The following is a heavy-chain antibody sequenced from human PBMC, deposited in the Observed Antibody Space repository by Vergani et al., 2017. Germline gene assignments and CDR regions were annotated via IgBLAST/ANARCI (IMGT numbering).Heavy chain of an antibody. Sequence: QVQLQESGPGLVKPSQTLSLNCTVSGGSMSSGSYYRSWIRQPAGKGLEWIGRSSTSGSTNYIPSLKTRVTISIDTSKNQFSLKLCSVTATDTAVYYCARDPEVLERAFDIWGQGTMVTVSS. CDR3: ARDPEVLERAFDI. J-gene: IGHJ3*02. CDR1: GGSMSSGSYY. V-gene: IGHV4-61*02. CDR2: SSTSGST. D-gene: IGHD1-26*01.